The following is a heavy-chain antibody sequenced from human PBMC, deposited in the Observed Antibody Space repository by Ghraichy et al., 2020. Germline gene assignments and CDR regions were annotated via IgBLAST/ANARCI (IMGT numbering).Heavy chain of an antibody. Sequence: GGSLRLSCAASGFTFSSYGMSWVRQAPGKGLEWVANIKKDESEKYYVDSVKGRFTISRDNAKNSLYLQMNSLRVEDTAVYYCARAEEYYYDSSGYYTYWGQGTLVTVSS. CDR2: IKKDESEK. V-gene: IGHV3-7*01. J-gene: IGHJ4*02. CDR1: GFTFSSYG. CDR3: ARAEEYYYDSSGYYTY. D-gene: IGHD3-22*01.